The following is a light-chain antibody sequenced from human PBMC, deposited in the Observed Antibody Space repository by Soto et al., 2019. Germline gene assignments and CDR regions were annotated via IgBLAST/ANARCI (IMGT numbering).Light chain of an antibody. Sequence: DIQMTQSPSPLSASVGDRVTITCRASQTISTYLTWYQQKPGKAPKLLIYAASTLQSGVPSRFSGSGSGTDFTLTISCLQSEDFATYYCQQYYSYPRTFGQGTKVDIK. CDR2: AAS. CDR3: QQYYSYPRT. J-gene: IGKJ1*01. V-gene: IGKV1-39*01. CDR1: QTISTY.